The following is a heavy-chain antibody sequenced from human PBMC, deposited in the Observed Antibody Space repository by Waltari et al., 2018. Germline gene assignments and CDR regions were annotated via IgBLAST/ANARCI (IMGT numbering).Heavy chain of an antibody. D-gene: IGHD3-10*01. Sequence: EVQLVTSGGGLVQPGRSLRLACVGSGFRFDDYAMYWVRQRPGKGLGGLCGIGWNSGAIGYADPVRCRFSTYRDNARKSLYLQMGRLRPEDTALYYCVKGGWGFGAFYEQHWGQGIQVTVSS. V-gene: IGHV3-9*01. J-gene: IGHJ4*02. CDR3: VKGGWGFGAFYEQH. CDR1: GFRFDDYA. CDR2: IGWNSGAI.